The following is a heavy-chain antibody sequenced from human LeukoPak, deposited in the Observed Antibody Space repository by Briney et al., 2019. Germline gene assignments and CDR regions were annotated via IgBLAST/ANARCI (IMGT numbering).Heavy chain of an antibody. V-gene: IGHV4-34*01. Sequence: SETLSLTCAVYGGSFSGYYWSWIRQPPGKGLEWIGEINHSGSTNYNPSLKSRVTISVDASKNQFSLKLSSVTAADTAVYYCARYIAVAGTGWFGPWGQGTLVTVSS. J-gene: IGHJ5*02. CDR2: INHSGST. D-gene: IGHD6-19*01. CDR3: ARYIAVAGTGWFGP. CDR1: GGSFSGYY.